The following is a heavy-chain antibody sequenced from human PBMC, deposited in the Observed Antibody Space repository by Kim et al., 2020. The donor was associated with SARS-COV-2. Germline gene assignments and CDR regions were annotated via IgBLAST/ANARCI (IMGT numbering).Heavy chain of an antibody. D-gene: IGHD3-10*01. CDR2: IYYSGST. J-gene: IGHJ6*02. Sequence: SETLSLTCTVSGGSISSYYWSWIRQPPGKGLEWIGYIYYSGSTNYNPSLKSRVTISVDTSKNQFSLKLSSVTAADTAVYYCARDDRFWGYGSGSAYGMDVWGQGTTVTVSS. CDR1: GGSISSYY. V-gene: IGHV4-59*01. CDR3: ARDDRFWGYGSGSAYGMDV.